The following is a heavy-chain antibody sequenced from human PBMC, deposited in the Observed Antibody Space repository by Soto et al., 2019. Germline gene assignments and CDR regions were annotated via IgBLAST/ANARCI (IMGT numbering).Heavy chain of an antibody. J-gene: IGHJ4*02. V-gene: IGHV1-69*01. Sequence: QVQLVQSGAEVKKPGSSVKVSCKASGNTLSSYTFTWVRQAPGKGFELLGGIIPILGTTDYAQKFQGRVTITADESTTTVYMELSGLTSEDTAMYYCARGYQPMLPFDYWGQGTLVTGSS. CDR3: ARGYQPMLPFDY. CDR1: GNTLSSYT. D-gene: IGHD2-2*01. CDR2: IIPILGTT.